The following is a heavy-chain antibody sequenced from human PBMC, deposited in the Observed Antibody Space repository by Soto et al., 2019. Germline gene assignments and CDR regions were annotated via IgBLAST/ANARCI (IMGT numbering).Heavy chain of an antibody. V-gene: IGHV1-8*01. D-gene: IGHD2-2*01. J-gene: IGHJ4*02. CDR3: ARGWELPAATFDY. Sequence: QVQLVQSGGEVKKPGTSVKVSCKASGYTFANYDINWVRQATGQGLEWMGWMNPHSGNTGYAQRLQGRVSMTSNTSTTTAYMELTGLRSEDTAVYFCARGWELPAATFDYWGQGTLVTVSS. CDR1: GYTFANYD. CDR2: MNPHSGNT.